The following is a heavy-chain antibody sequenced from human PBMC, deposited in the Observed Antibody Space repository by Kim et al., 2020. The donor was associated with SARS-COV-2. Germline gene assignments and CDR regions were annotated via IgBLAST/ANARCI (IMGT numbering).Heavy chain of an antibody. V-gene: IGHV3-23*01. CDR3: AKGKNWVDP. Sequence: GSTYYADSEKRRFTIARDNTKNTLYLQMNSLRAEKTAVYYCAKGKNWVDPWGQGTLVTVSS. CDR2: GST. J-gene: IGHJ5*02.